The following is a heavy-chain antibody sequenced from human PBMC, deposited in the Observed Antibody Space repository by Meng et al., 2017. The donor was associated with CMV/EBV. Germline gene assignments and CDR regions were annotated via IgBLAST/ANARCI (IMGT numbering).Heavy chain of an antibody. CDR2: IKHSGST. D-gene: IGHD3-3*01. Sequence: GSIRGYYWSWIRQPPGKGLEWIGEIKHSGSTNYNPSLKSRVTISVDTSKNQFSLKLSSVTAADTAVYYCARSSPLRFLEFLPPFRPNWGQGTLVTVSS. J-gene: IGHJ4*02. V-gene: IGHV4-34*01. CDR1: GSIRGYY. CDR3: ARSSPLRFLEFLPPFRPN.